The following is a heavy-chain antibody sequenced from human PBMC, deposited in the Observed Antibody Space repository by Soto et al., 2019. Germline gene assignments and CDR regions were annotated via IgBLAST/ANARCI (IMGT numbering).Heavy chain of an antibody. Sequence: SETLSLTCTVSGGSISSGDYYWSWIRQPPGKGLEWIGYIYYSGSTYYNPSLKSRVTISVDTSKNQFSLKLSSVTAADTAVYYCARRNYYDRSGRQDYFDYWGQGTLVTVSS. CDR1: GGSISSGDYY. CDR3: ARRNYYDRSGRQDYFDY. CDR2: IYYSGST. D-gene: IGHD3-22*01. V-gene: IGHV4-30-4*01. J-gene: IGHJ4*02.